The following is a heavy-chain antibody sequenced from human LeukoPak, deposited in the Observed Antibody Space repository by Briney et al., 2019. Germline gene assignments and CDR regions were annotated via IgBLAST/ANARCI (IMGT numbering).Heavy chain of an antibody. V-gene: IGHV1-69*01. J-gene: IGHJ5*02. D-gene: IGHD5-24*01. Sequence: ASVKVSCKASGGTLTSYAISWVRQAPGQGLEWMGGIIPIFGTANYAQKFQGRVTITADESTSTAYMELSSLRSEDTAVYYCARDLRDGYNLNNWFDPWGQGTLVTVSS. CDR1: GGTLTSYA. CDR3: ARDLRDGYNLNNWFDP. CDR2: IIPIFGTA.